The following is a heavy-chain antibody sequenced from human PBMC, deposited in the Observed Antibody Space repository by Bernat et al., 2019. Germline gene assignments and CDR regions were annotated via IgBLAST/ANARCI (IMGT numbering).Heavy chain of an antibody. CDR3: AKHRPGYYNYVVKV. J-gene: IGHJ6*02. Sequence: QLQLQESGPGLVKPSETLSLTCTVSDGSISSSNYYWGWIRQPPGKGLEWIGSIYYSGTTYYNPSLKSRVTISVDTSKNQCTLKLSSVTAAITTVYYCAKHRPGYYNYVVKVWIQGSAGTVTS. CDR2: IYYSGTT. V-gene: IGHV4-39*01. CDR1: DGSISSSNYY.